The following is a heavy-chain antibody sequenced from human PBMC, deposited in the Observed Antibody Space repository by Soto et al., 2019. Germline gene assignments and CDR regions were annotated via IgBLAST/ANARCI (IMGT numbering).Heavy chain of an antibody. Sequence: GGSLRLSCAASGFTFSSYAMSWVRQAPGKGLEWVSAISGSGGTTYYADSVKGRFTISRDNSKNTLYLQMNSLRAEDTAVYYCAKDTAARPSVADYWGQGTLVTVSS. CDR3: AKDTAARPSVADY. J-gene: IGHJ4*02. V-gene: IGHV3-23*01. CDR2: ISGSGGTT. CDR1: GFTFSSYA. D-gene: IGHD6-6*01.